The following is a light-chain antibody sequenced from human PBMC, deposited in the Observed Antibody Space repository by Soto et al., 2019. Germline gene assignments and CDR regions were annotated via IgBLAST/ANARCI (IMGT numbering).Light chain of an antibody. CDR2: AAS. CDR3: QQSYSTPRT. Sequence: DNQMTQAPSSPSASVGNKVTDTCRASQSISSYLNWYRQKPGKAPKLLIYAASSLQSGVPSRFSGSGSGTDFTLTISSLQPEDFATYYCQQSYSTPRTFGQGTKVDIK. J-gene: IGKJ1*01. V-gene: IGKV1-39*01. CDR1: QSISSY.